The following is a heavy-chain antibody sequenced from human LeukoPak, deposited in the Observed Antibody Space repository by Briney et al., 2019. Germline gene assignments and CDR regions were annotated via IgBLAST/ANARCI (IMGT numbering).Heavy chain of an antibody. V-gene: IGHV4-39*02. Sequence: SETLSLTCSVSGGSISSSRYYWGWIRQSPERGLEWIGSMYYRGTTYENPSLKSRVTLSIDTSNNEFSLRLTSVAAADPAVYSCPREYSRSMLAGSRPDLWGQGLLVTVSS. CDR3: PREYSRSMLAGSRPDL. J-gene: IGHJ4*02. D-gene: IGHD3-10*02. CDR2: MYYRGTT. CDR1: GGSISSSRYY.